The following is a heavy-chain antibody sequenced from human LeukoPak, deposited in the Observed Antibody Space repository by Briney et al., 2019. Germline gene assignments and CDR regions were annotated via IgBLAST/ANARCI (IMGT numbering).Heavy chain of an antibody. CDR3: ARGGYYYGSGSPSDAFDI. Sequence: ASVKVSCKASGYTFTGYYMHWVRQAPGQGLEWMGWTNPNSGGTNYAQKFQGRVTMTRDTSISTAYMELSRLRSDDTAVYYCARGGYYYGSGSPSDAFDIWGQGTMVTVSS. J-gene: IGHJ3*02. D-gene: IGHD3-10*01. V-gene: IGHV1-2*02. CDR1: GYTFTGYY. CDR2: TNPNSGGT.